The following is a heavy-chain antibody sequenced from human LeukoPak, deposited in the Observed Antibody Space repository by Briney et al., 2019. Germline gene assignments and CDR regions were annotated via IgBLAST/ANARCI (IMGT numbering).Heavy chain of an antibody. CDR3: ARMVPAGTHNY. D-gene: IGHD2-2*01. Sequence: PSETLSLTCTVSGGSISSSSYYWSWIRQPAGKGLEWIGHIYASGSNDYNPSLKSRVTMSLDMAKNQFSLRLTSVTAADTAVYFCARMVPAGTHNYWGQGLLVTVSS. CDR2: IYASGSN. V-gene: IGHV4-61*09. CDR1: GGSISSSSYY. J-gene: IGHJ4*02.